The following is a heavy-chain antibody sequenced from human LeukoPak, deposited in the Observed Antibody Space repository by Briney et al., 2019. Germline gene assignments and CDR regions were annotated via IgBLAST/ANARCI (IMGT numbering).Heavy chain of an antibody. J-gene: IGHJ4*02. CDR1: GGSFSGYY. CDR2: INHSGST. D-gene: IGHD3-22*01. Sequence: SETPSLTCAVYGGSFSGYYWSWIRQPPGKGLEWIGEINHSGSTNYNPSLKSRVTISVDTSKNQFSLKLSSVTAADTAVYYCAGSTYYYDSSGYTEGLDYWGQGTLVTVSS. CDR3: AGSTYYYDSSGYTEGLDY. V-gene: IGHV4-34*01.